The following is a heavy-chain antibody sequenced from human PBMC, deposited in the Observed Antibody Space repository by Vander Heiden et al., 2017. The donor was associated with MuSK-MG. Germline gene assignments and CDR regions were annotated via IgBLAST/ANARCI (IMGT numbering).Heavy chain of an antibody. V-gene: IGHV1-69*04. CDR2: VIPILGIA. Sequence: QVQLVQSGAEVKKPGSSVKVSCKASGGTFSSYAISWVRQAPGQGLEWMGGVIPILGIANYAQKFQGRVTITADESTSTAYMELSSLRSEDTAVYYCARGRTTVTTRPIRNYYYYYYYMDVWGKGTTVTVSS. CDR3: ARGRTTVTTRPIRNYYYYYYYMDV. D-gene: IGHD4-17*01. CDR1: GGTFSSYA. J-gene: IGHJ6*03.